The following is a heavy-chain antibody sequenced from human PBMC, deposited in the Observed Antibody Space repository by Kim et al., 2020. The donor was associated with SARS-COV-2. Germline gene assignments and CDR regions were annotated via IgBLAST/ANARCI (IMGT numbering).Heavy chain of an antibody. Sequence: ASVNVSCKASGYTFSSYDINWVRQATGQGLEWMGWVNPNSGNTGYARKFQGRVTITRHTSINTAYMELTSLTTEDTAVYYCVSGPSGWYDYWGQGTPVTVSS. CDR3: VSGPSGWYDY. V-gene: IGHV1-8*01. J-gene: IGHJ4*02. CDR1: GYTFSSYD. CDR2: VNPNSGNT. D-gene: IGHD6-19*01.